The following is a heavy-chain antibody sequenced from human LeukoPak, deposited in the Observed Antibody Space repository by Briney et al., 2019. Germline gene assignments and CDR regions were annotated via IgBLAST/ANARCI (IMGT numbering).Heavy chain of an antibody. CDR3: ARHKIFGVIKQGWFDP. J-gene: IGHJ5*02. D-gene: IGHD3-3*01. Sequence: SETLSLTCTVSGGSISSYYWSWIRQPPGKGLEWIGYIYYSGSTNYNPSLKSRVTISVDTSKNQFSLKLSSVTAADTAVYYCARHKIFGVIKQGWFDPWGQGTLVTVSS. CDR1: GGSISSYY. CDR2: IYYSGST. V-gene: IGHV4-59*08.